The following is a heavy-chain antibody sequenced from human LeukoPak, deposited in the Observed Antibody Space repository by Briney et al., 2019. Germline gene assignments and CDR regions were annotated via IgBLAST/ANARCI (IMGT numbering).Heavy chain of an antibody. CDR2: ISAYNGNT. J-gene: IGHJ4*02. CDR3: ARGLDQYSGRYGGFGHDF. CDR1: GYTFTSYG. D-gene: IGHD1-26*01. V-gene: IGHV1-18*01. Sequence: ASVKVSCKASGYTFTSYGINWVRQAPGQGLEWMGWISAYNGNTNYAQKLQGRVTMTTDTSTSTAYMELRSLRSDDTAVYYCARGLDQYSGRYGGFGHDFWGQGTLVTVSS.